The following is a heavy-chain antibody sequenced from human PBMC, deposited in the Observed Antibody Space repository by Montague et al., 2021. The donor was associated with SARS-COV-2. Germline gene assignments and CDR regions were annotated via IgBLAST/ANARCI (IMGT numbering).Heavy chain of an antibody. CDR2: IYTSGST. CDR3: ARVGVGTMVRGVIPAYYSYGMDV. J-gene: IGHJ6*02. D-gene: IGHD3-10*01. V-gene: IGHV4-61*02. CDR1: GGSISSGSYY. Sequence: TLSLTCTVSGGSISSGSYYWSWIRQPAGKGLEWIGRIYTSGSTNYNPSLKSRVTIPVDTSKNQFSLKLSSVTAADTAVYYCARVGVGTMVRGVIPAYYSYGMDVRGQGTTVTVSS.